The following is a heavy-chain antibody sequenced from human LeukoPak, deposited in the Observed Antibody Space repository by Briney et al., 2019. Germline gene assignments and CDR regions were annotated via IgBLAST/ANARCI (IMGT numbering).Heavy chain of an antibody. Sequence: SETLSLTCAVYGGSFSGYYWSWIRQPPGKGLEWIGEINHSGSTNYNPSLKSRVTISVDTSKNQFSLKLSSVTAADTAVYYCARHPGRWLHQALDYWGQGTLVTVSS. D-gene: IGHD5-24*01. J-gene: IGHJ4*02. CDR3: ARHPGRWLHQALDY. V-gene: IGHV4-34*01. CDR2: INHSGST. CDR1: GGSFSGYY.